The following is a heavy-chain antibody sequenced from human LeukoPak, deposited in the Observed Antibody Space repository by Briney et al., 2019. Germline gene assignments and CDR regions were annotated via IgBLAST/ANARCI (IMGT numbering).Heavy chain of an antibody. CDR3: APREPVRLFQH. CDR1: GGSISSTYYY. CDR2: ISGSGGST. D-gene: IGHD6-6*01. J-gene: IGHJ1*01. V-gene: IGHV3-23*01. Sequence: PSETLSLTCTVSGGSISSTYYYWGWIRQAPGKGLEWVSAISGSGGSTYYADSVRGRFTISRDNSKNTLYLQMNSLRAEDTAVYYCAPREPVRLFQHWGQGTLVTVSS.